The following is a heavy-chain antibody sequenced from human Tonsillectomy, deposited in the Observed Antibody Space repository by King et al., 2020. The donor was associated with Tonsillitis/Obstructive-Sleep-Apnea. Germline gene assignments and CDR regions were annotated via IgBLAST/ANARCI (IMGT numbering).Heavy chain of an antibody. CDR2: INPNSGGT. D-gene: IGHD1/OR15-1a*01. CDR1: GYTFTGYY. J-gene: IGHJ5*02. Sequence: VQLVESGAEVKKPGASVKVSCKASGYTFTGYYMHWVRQAPGQGLEWMGRINPNSGGTNYAQKFQGRVTMTRDTAISTAYMELSRLRSDDTAVYYGARDRSDPQLEQPSNWCDPWGQGTLVTVSS. CDR3: ARDRSDPQLEQPSNWCDP. V-gene: IGHV1-2*06.